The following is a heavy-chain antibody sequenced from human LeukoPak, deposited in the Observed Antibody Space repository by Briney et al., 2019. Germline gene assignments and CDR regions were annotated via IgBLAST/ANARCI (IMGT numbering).Heavy chain of an antibody. CDR1: GFTFSRYG. V-gene: IGHV3-30*18. D-gene: IGHD3-16*01. CDR3: AKDWGEYFDYVWGSFTSFDS. Sequence: PGRSLRLSCAASGFTFSRYGMYWVRQAPGKGLEWVALISYDKSHRYYADSVKGRFTISRDNSKSTLYLQMNSLRAEDTAVYYCAKDWGEYFDYVWGSFTSFDSWGQGTLVTVSS. CDR2: ISYDKSHR. J-gene: IGHJ4*02.